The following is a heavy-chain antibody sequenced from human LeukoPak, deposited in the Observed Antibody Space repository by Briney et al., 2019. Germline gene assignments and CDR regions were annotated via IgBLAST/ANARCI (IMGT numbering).Heavy chain of an antibody. V-gene: IGHV3-21*01. CDR3: ARVPATALDY. J-gene: IGHJ4*02. CDR1: GFTFSAYA. D-gene: IGHD2-2*01. Sequence: GGSLRLSCAASGFTFSAYAMTWVRQAPGKGLEWVSSISSRSSYIYYADSVKGRFTMSRDNAKKSLYLQMNSLRAEDTAVYYCARVPATALDYWGQGTLVTVSS. CDR2: ISSRSSYI.